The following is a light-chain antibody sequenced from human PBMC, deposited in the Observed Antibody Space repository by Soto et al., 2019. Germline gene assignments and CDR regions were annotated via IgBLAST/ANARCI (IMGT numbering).Light chain of an antibody. J-gene: IGLJ1*01. V-gene: IGLV2-14*01. Sequence: ALTQPPSVSGSPGQSIAISCTGTRSDVGAYNYVSWYQQHPGKAPKLMISEVTNRPSGVSDRFSGSKSGNTASLTISGLQAEDEADYYCSSFTSRFTFVFGTGTKVTVL. CDR1: RSDVGAYNY. CDR3: SSFTSRFTFV. CDR2: EVT.